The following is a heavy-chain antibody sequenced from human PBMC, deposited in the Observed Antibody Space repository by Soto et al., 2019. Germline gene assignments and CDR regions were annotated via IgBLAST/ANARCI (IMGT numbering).Heavy chain of an antibody. Sequence: SETLSLTCAVYGGSFSGYYWSWIRQPPGKGLEWIGEINHSGSTNYNPSLKSRVTISVDTSKNQFSLKLSSVTAADTAVYYCASSSLGALTTELTDAFDIWGQGTMVTVSS. J-gene: IGHJ3*02. CDR2: INHSGST. V-gene: IGHV4-34*01. CDR3: ASSSLGALTTELTDAFDI. D-gene: IGHD4-17*01. CDR1: GGSFSGYY.